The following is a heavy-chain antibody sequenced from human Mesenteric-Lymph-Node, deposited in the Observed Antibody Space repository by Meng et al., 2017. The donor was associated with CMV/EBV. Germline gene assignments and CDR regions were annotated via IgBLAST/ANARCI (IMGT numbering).Heavy chain of an antibody. CDR3: ARDER. V-gene: IGHV3-53*01. Sequence: GESLKISCAASGFTVSSNYMGWVRQAPGKGLEWVSLLHVSGDTYYADSVKGRFTNSRDNSKNTLYLQMNSLRAEDTAVYYCARDERWGQGTLVTVSS. CDR1: GFTVSSNY. CDR2: LHVSGDT. J-gene: IGHJ4*02.